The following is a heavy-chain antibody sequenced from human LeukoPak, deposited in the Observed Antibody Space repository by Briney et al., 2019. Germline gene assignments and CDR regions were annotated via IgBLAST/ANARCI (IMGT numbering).Heavy chain of an antibody. CDR3: ARARLYIAAAGRPAWVDYYMDV. Sequence: SETLSLTCAVSGGSISSYYWSWIRQPPGKGLEWIGYIYYSGSTNYNPSLQSRVTISVDTAKKQFSLKLRSVTAADTAVYYCARARLYIAAAGRPAWVDYYMDVWGKGTTVTVSS. D-gene: IGHD6-13*01. J-gene: IGHJ6*03. CDR1: GGSISSYY. CDR2: IYYSGST. V-gene: IGHV4-59*01.